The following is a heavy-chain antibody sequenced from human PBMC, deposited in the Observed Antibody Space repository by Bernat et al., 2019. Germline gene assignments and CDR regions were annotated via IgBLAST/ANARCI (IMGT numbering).Heavy chain of an antibody. CDR2: IYYSGST. D-gene: IGHD2-21*02. CDR1: GGSIRSGGYY. V-gene: IGHV4-31*03. J-gene: IGHJ3*02. CDR3: ARGDVVVPGAFDI. Sequence: QVQLQESGPGLVKPSQTLSLTCTVSGGSIRSGGYYWSWIRQHPGKGLEWIGYIYYSGSTYYNPSLKSRVTISVDTSKNQFSLKLSSVTAADTAVYYCARGDVVVPGAFDIWGQGTMVTVSS.